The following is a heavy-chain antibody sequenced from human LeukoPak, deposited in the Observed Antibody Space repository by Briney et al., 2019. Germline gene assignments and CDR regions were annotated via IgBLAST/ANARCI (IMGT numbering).Heavy chain of an antibody. CDR3: ARGGGYCSGGSCYEDY. CDR2: IIPIFGTA. V-gene: IGHV1-69*01. CDR1: GGTFSSYA. J-gene: IGHJ4*02. D-gene: IGHD2-15*01. Sequence: SVKVSCKASGGTFSSYAISWVRQAPGQGLEWMGGIIPIFGTANYAQKFQGRVTITADESTSTAYMELSSLRSEDTAVYYCARGGGYCSGGSCYEDYWGQGTLVTVSS.